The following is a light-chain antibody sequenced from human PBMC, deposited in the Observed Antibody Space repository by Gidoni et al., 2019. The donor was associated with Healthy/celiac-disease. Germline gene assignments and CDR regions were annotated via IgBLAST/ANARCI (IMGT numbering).Light chain of an antibody. CDR2: WAS. V-gene: IGKV4-1*01. CDR3: QQYYSTPLT. J-gene: IGKJ4*01. CDR1: QSVLYSSNNKNY. Sequence: VLTQSPASLALSLGERATINCKSSQSVLYSSNNKNYLTWYQQKPGQPPKLLIYWASTRESGVPDRFSGSGSGTDFTLTISSLQAEDVAVYYCQQYYSTPLTFGGGTKVEIK.